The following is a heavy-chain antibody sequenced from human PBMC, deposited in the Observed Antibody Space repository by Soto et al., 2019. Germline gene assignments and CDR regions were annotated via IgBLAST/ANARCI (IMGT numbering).Heavy chain of an antibody. V-gene: IGHV4-59*01. CDR2: IYYSGST. CDR3: ARETPSLYGSGTIDY. D-gene: IGHD3-10*01. Sequence: LSLTCTVSGGSISSYYWSWIRQPPGKGLEWIGYIYYSGSTNYNPSLKSRVTISVDTSKNQFSLKLSSVTAADTAVYYCARETPSLYGSGTIDYWGQGTLVTVSS. J-gene: IGHJ4*02. CDR1: GGSISSYY.